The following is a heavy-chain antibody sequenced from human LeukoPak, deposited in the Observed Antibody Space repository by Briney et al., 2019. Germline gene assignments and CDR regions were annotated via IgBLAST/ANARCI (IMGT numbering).Heavy chain of an antibody. V-gene: IGHV4-34*01. J-gene: IGHJ3*02. CDR1: VGSFSGYY. CDR3: ARARGSYDLDAFDI. Sequence: SETLSLTCPVSVGSFSGYYWSWIRQPPGKGLEWIGEINHSGSTNYNPSLKSRVSISVDTSKNQFSLKLSSVTAADTAVYYCARARGSYDLDAFDIWGQGTMVTVSS. D-gene: IGHD1-26*01. CDR2: INHSGST.